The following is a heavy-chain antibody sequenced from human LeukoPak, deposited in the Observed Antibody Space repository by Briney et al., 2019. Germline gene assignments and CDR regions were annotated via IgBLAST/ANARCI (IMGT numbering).Heavy chain of an antibody. V-gene: IGHV6-1*01. CDR2: TYYRSKWYN. CDR1: GDSVSSNSTA. CDR3: ARKRLSADSFDI. J-gene: IGHJ3*02. Sequence: SQTLSLTCAISGDSVSSNSTAWNWIRQSPSRGLEWLGRTYYRSKWYNDYTVSVKSRITYNPDTSKNQFSLHLNSVTPEDTAVYYCARKRLSADSFDIWGQGTVVTVSS. D-gene: IGHD4/OR15-4a*01.